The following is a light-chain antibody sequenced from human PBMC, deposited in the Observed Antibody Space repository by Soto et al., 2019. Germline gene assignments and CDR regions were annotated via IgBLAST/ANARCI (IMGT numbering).Light chain of an antibody. V-gene: IGKV3-15*01. J-gene: IGKJ1*01. CDR3: HQYNNWPRT. Sequence: EIVMTQSPATLSVSPGERATLSCRASQSVSSNLAWYQQKPGQAPRLLIYGASTRATGIPARFSGSGSGTEFTLTMSCLQSEDFAVYYCHQYNNWPRTFGQGTKVEIK. CDR2: GAS. CDR1: QSVSSN.